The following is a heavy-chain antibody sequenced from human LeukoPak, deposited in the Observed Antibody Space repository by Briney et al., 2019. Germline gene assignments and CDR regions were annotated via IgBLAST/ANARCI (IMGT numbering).Heavy chain of an antibody. CDR1: GFTVSSNY. Sequence: GGSLRLSCAASGFTVSSNYMSWVRPAPGKGLEWVSVIYSGGSTYYADSVKGRFTISRDNSKNTLYLQMNSLRAEDTAVYYCARDRYNWNPRYYYYYMDAWGKGTTVTVSS. D-gene: IGHD1-20*01. CDR2: IYSGGST. CDR3: ARDRYNWNPRYYYYYMDA. V-gene: IGHV3-53*01. J-gene: IGHJ6*03.